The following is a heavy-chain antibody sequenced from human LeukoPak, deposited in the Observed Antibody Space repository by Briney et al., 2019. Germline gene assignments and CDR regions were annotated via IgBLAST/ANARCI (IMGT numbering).Heavy chain of an antibody. D-gene: IGHD4/OR15-4a*01. V-gene: IGHV4-59*10. J-gene: IGHJ5*02. CDR1: GGSFSSYY. CDR3: ARVPHANSNWFDP. Sequence: PSETLSLTCAVYGGSFSSYYWSWIRQPAGKGLEWIGRIHASGNTNYNPSLKSRVSMSVDTSKNQFSLKLSSVTAADTAVYYCARVPHANSNWFDPWGQGTLVTVSS. CDR2: IHASGNT.